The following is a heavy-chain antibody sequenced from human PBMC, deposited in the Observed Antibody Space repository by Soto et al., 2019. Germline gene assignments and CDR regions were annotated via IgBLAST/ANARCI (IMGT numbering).Heavy chain of an antibody. J-gene: IGHJ5*01. Sequence: SETLSLTCTVSGVSIHNSHSFWAWIRQPPGKGLQFIASVYHNGGAHYNSSLKSRVTISVDTANNQVSLRMRSLTAADTAFYYCGRVVEGATRHTDPDSWGQGILVTVS. D-gene: IGHD2-21*01. V-gene: IGHV4-39*01. CDR1: GVSIHNSHSF. CDR2: VYHNGGA. CDR3: GRVVEGATRHTDPDS.